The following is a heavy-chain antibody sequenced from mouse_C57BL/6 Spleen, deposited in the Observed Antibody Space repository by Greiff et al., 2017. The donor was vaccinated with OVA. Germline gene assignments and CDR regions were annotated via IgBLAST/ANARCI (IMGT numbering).Heavy chain of an antibody. CDR1: GYTFTGYW. CDR2: ILPGSGST. J-gene: IGHJ2*01. Sequence: VQLQQSGAELMQPGASVKLSCKATGYTFTGYWIEWVKQRPGHGLEWIGEILPGSGSTNYHEKFKGKATFTADTSSNTADMQLSSLTTEDSAIYYCARRGSYSRGDYWGQGTTLTVSS. V-gene: IGHV1-9*01. D-gene: IGHD2-5*01. CDR3: ARRGSYSRGDY.